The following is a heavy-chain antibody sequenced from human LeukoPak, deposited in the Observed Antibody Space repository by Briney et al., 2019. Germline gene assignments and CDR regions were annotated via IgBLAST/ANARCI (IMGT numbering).Heavy chain of an antibody. V-gene: IGHV4-34*01. CDR1: GGSFSGYY. CDR3: ARHPWGPGAFDI. CDR2: IYHSGST. Sequence: PSETLSLTCAVYGGSFSGYYWSWIRQPPGKGLEWIGSIYHSGSTYYNPSLKSRVTISVDTSKNQFSLKLSSVTAADTAVYYCARHPWGPGAFDIWGQGTMVTVSS. D-gene: IGHD3-16*01. J-gene: IGHJ3*02.